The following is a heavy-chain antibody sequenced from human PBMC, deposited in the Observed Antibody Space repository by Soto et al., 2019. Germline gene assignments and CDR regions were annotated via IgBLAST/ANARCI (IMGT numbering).Heavy chain of an antibody. CDR3: ARVRISSGWRPHYYAMDV. J-gene: IGHJ6*02. D-gene: IGHD6-19*01. Sequence: SQTLSLTCAISGDSVSSNSAAWNWIRQSPSRGLEWLGRTYYRSKWYNDYAVSVKSRITINPDKSKNQFSLQLNSVTPEDTAVYYCARVRISSGWRPHYYAMDVWGQGTTVTV. CDR2: TYYRSKWYN. V-gene: IGHV6-1*01. CDR1: GDSVSSNSAA.